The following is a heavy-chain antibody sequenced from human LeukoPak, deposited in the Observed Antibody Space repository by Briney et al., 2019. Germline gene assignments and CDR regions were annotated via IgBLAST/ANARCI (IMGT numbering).Heavy chain of an antibody. CDR3: AIPSGIVGATDSFRNYYFDY. J-gene: IGHJ4*02. CDR2: ISGNGGST. D-gene: IGHD1-26*01. V-gene: IGHV3-23*01. CDR1: GYSFSSYG. Sequence: GGSLRLSCAASGYSFSSYGMSWGCRPPGKGLEWVSAISGNGGSTYYEDSVKGRFPISRDKSKNTLYPQMSSLRAEDTAVYYCAIPSGIVGATDSFRNYYFDYWGQGTLVTVSS.